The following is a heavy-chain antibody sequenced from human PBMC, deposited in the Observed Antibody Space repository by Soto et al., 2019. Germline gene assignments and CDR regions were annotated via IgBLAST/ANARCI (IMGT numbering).Heavy chain of an antibody. V-gene: IGHV3-23*01. J-gene: IGHJ3*02. CDR3: AKFGRDIVVVPAAFDI. CDR2: ISGSGGST. CDR1: GFTFSSYA. Sequence: PGGSLRLSCAASGFTFSSYAMSWVRQAPGKGLEWVSAISGSGGSTYYADSVKGRFTISRDNSKNTLYLQMNSLRAEDTAVYYCAKFGRDIVVVPAAFDIWGQGTMVTVSS. D-gene: IGHD2-2*01.